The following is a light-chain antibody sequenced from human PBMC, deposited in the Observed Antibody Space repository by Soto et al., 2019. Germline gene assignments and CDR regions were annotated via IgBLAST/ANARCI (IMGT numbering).Light chain of an antibody. J-gene: IGKJ2*01. CDR2: DAS. V-gene: IGKV1-33*01. CDR3: QQSYSTPHT. CDR1: QDIGNY. Sequence: DIQMTQSPSSLSASIGDSVTITCQASQDIGNYLNWFQQKPGKAPKLLIYDASNLEAGVPSRFSGSGSGTYFTFTISSLQPEDFATYYCQQSYSTPHTFGQGTKLEIK.